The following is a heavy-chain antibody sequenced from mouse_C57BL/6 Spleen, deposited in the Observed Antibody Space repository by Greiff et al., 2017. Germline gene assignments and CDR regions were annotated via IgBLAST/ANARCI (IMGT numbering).Heavy chain of an antibody. Sequence: VQLQQPGAELVMPGASVKLSCKASGYTFTSYWMHWVKQRPGQGLEWIGEIDPSDSYTNYNQKFKGKSTLTVDKSSSKAYMQLSSLTSEDSAVYYCARHLRAMDYWGQGTSVTVSS. V-gene: IGHV1-69*01. CDR1: GYTFTSYW. CDR3: ARHLRAMDY. J-gene: IGHJ4*01. CDR2: IDPSDSYT.